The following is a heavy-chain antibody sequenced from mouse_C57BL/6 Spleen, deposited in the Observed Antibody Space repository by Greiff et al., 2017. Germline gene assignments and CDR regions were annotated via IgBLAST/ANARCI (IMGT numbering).Heavy chain of an antibody. D-gene: IGHD3-2*02. CDR1: GYAFTNYL. V-gene: IGHV1-54*01. CDR3: ARSQLRLIAMDY. CDR2: INPGSGGT. J-gene: IGHJ4*01. Sequence: QVQLKQSGAELVRPGTSVKVSCKASGYAFTNYLIEWVKQRPGQGLEWIGVINPGSGGTNYNEKFKGKATLTADKSSSTAYMQLSSLTSEDSAVYFCARSQLRLIAMDYWGQGTSVTVSS.